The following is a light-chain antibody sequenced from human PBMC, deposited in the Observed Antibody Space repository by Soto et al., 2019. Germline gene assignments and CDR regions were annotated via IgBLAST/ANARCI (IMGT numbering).Light chain of an antibody. CDR2: EVS. Sequence: QSVLTQPPSASGSPGQSVTISCTGTSSDVGDDNYVSWYQRHPGKAPKLMISEVSKRPSGVPDRFSGSKSGTSASLAISGLRSEDDADYYCASWDDSLSAWLFGGGTKLTVL. J-gene: IGLJ3*02. V-gene: IGLV2-8*01. CDR1: SSDVGDDNY. CDR3: ASWDDSLSAWL.